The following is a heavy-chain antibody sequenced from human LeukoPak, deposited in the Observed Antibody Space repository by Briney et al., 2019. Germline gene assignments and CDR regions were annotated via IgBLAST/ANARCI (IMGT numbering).Heavy chain of an antibody. V-gene: IGHV3-21*04. CDR2: ISSSSSHI. CDR3: AKSWCYDSSGYYPFDY. J-gene: IGHJ4*02. CDR1: GFTFSSYT. Sequence: PGGSLRLSCAASGFTFSSYTMNWVRQAPGKGLEYVSSISSSSSHIYYADSVKGRFTISRDNAKNTLDLQMNSLRAEDTAVYYCAKSWCYDSSGYYPFDYWGQGTLVTVSS. D-gene: IGHD3-22*01.